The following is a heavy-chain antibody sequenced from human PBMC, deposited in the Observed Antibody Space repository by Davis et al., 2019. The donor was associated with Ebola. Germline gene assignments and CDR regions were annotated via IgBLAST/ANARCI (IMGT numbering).Heavy chain of an antibody. CDR1: GFTVSSNY. J-gene: IGHJ2*01. Sequence: PGGSLRLSCAASGFTVSSNYMSWVRQGPGRGLEWVSVIYSGGSTYYADSVKGRFTISRDNAKNTLYLQMNSLRAEDTAVYYCARVLAARPWYFDLWGRGTLVTVSS. V-gene: IGHV3-53*01. CDR2: IYSGGST. D-gene: IGHD6-6*01. CDR3: ARVLAARPWYFDL.